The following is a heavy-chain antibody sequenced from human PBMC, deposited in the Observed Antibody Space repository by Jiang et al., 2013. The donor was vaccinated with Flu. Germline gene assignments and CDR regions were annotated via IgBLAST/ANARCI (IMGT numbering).Heavy chain of an antibody. CDR3: ARIYCGTYSDAFDI. CDR1: GFSLSTSGMC. Sequence: KPTQTLTLTCTFSGFSLSTSGMCVSWIRQPPGKALEWLARIDWDDDKYYSTSLKTRLTISKDTSKNQVVLTMTNMDPVDTATYYCARIYCGTYSDAFDIWGQGTMVTVSS. J-gene: IGHJ3*02. D-gene: IGHD2-15*01. CDR2: IDWDDDK. V-gene: IGHV2-70*11.